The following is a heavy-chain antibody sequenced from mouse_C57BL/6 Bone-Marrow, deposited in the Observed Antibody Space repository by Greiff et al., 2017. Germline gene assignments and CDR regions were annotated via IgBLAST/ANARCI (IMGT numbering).Heavy chain of an antibody. CDR2: ISNGGGST. J-gene: IGHJ4*01. V-gene: IGHV5-12*01. Sequence: EVKLMESGGGLVQPGGSLKLSCAASGFTFSDYYMYWVRQTPEKRLEWVAYISNGGGSTYYPDTVKGRFTISRDNAKNTLYLQMSRLKSEDTAMYYCARRPYDYFVMDGWGQGTTVTVSS. D-gene: IGHD2-4*01. CDR3: ARRPYDYFVMDG. CDR1: GFTFSDYY.